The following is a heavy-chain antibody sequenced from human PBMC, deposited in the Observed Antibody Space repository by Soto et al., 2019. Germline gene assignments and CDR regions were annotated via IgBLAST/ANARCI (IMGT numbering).Heavy chain of an antibody. D-gene: IGHD4-17*01. V-gene: IGHV3-49*03. CDR3: TRGRYGGARVVFGVEFDY. J-gene: IGHJ4*02. CDR2: IRSKAYGGTT. CDR1: GFTFGDYA. Sequence: GGSLRLSCTASGFTFGDYAMSWFRQAPGKGLEWVGFIRSKAYGGTTEYAASVKGRFTISRDDSKSIAYLQMNSLKTEDTAVYYCTRGRYGGARVVFGVEFDYWGQGTLVTVSS.